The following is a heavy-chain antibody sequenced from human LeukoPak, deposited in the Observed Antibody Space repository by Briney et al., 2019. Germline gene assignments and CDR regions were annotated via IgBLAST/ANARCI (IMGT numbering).Heavy chain of an antibody. V-gene: IGHV5-51*01. CDR1: GYSFTSYC. CDR2: IYPGDSGP. Sequence: GESLKISCKVSGYSFTSYCIGWVRQMPGKGLAWMGIIYPGDSGPTYNPSFQGQVTISVDKSISTAYLQWSSLQASDTAMYYCGMSGDRVPLQDDVFDVWGQGTMGTVST. CDR3: GMSGDRVPLQDDVFDV. J-gene: IGHJ3*01. D-gene: IGHD1-26*01.